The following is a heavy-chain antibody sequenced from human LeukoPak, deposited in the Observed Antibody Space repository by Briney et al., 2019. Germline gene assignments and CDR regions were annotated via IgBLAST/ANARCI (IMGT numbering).Heavy chain of an antibody. J-gene: IGHJ5*02. CDR3: ARVVAGYCSGGSCYPPYNWFDP. CDR1: GGSISSYY. Sequence: SETLSHTCTVSGGSISSYYWSWIRQPAGKGLEWIGRIYTSGSTNYNPSLKSRVTMSVDTSKNQFSLKLSSVTAADTAVYYCARVVAGYCSGGSCYPPYNWFDPWGQGTLVTVSS. V-gene: IGHV4-4*07. D-gene: IGHD2-15*01. CDR2: IYTSGST.